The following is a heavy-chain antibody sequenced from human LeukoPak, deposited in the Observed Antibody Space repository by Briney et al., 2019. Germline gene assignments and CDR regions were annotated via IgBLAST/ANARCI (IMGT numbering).Heavy chain of an antibody. J-gene: IGHJ5*02. CDR1: GFTFSSYA. CDR2: ISYDGSNK. V-gene: IGHV3-30*04. D-gene: IGHD6-19*01. Sequence: PPGGSLRLSCAASGFTFSSYAMHWVRQAPGKGLEWVAVISYDGSNKYYADSVKGRFTISRDNSKNTLYLQMNSLRAEDTAVYYCARDGATFGYSSGWYWFDPWGQGTLVTVSS. CDR3: ARDGATFGYSSGWYWFDP.